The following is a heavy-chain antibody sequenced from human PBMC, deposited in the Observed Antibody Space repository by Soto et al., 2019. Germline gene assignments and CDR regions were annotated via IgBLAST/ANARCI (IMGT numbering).Heavy chain of an antibody. D-gene: IGHD6-6*01. Sequence: GASVKVSCKASGYTFTSYAMHWVRQAPGQRLEWMGWINAGNGNTKYSQKFQGRVTITRDTSASTAYMELSSLRSEDTAVYYCARDSSSSRVWYNWFDPWGQGTLVTVSS. V-gene: IGHV1-3*01. J-gene: IGHJ5*02. CDR1: GYTFTSYA. CDR2: INAGNGNT. CDR3: ARDSSSSRVWYNWFDP.